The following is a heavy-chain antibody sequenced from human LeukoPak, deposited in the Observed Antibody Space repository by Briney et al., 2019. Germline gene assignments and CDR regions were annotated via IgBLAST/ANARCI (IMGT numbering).Heavy chain of an antibody. CDR1: GGTFSSYA. D-gene: IGHD2-15*01. V-gene: IGHV1-69*04. Sequence: GASVKVSCKASGGTFSSYAISWVRQAPGQGLEWMGRIIPILGIANYAQKFQGRVTITADKSTSIAYMELSSLRSEDTAVYYCARLDCSGGSCYIPLDAFDIWGQGTMVTVSS. J-gene: IGHJ3*02. CDR2: IIPILGIA. CDR3: ARLDCSGGSCYIPLDAFDI.